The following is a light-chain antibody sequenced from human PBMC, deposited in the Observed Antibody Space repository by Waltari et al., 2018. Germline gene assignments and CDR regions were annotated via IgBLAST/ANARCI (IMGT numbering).Light chain of an antibody. CDR2: DTS. CDR3: QQRSGWPQT. Sequence: EIVLTQSPATLSLSPGERATLSCRASQSVNIYLAWYQQKPGQAPRLLIYDTSNRAAGIPARFSGSGSGTDFTLTISSLEPEDFAVYYCQQRSGWPQTFGQGTRLEI. V-gene: IGKV3-11*01. CDR1: QSVNIY. J-gene: IGKJ2*01.